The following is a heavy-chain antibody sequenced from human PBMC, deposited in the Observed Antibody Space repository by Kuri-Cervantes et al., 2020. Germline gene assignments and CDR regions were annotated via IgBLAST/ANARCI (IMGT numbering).Heavy chain of an antibody. Sequence: GSLRLSCPVYGASINSYYWSWIRQPAGKGLEWIGRIHTSESTIYNPSLKSRVTISVDTSKNQFSLKLSSVTAADTAVYYCARGSPYSSSWYYYYYYMDVWGKGTTVTVSS. D-gene: IGHD6-13*01. CDR3: ARGSPYSSSWYYYYYYMDV. CDR2: IHTSEST. V-gene: IGHV4-4*07. CDR1: GASINSYY. J-gene: IGHJ6*03.